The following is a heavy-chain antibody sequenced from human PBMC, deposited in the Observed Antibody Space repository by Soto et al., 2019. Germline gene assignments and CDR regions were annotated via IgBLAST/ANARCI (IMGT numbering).Heavy chain of an antibody. Sequence: QVQLVESGGGVVQPGRSLRLSCAASGFTFSSYAMHWLRQAPGKGLEWVAVIPYDGSNKYSADSVKGRFTISRDNSKNTLYLHMNTLRGEDTAVSYCGRGRESSGFPPIDYWGQGALVTFSA. CDR1: GFTFSSYA. D-gene: IGHD3-22*01. CDR2: IPYDGSNK. V-gene: IGHV3-30-3*01. CDR3: GRGRESSGFPPIDY. J-gene: IGHJ4*02.